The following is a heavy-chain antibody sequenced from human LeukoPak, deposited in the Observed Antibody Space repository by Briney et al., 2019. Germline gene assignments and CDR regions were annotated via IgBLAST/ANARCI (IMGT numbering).Heavy chain of an antibody. Sequence: GGSLRLSCAASGFTVISNLMTWVRQSPGRGLEWLSSIYSGGATYYADSVKGRFTISRDHSNNSVSLQMTSLRVEDTAIYYCAKAPAGIRRPLEYWGQGSLVTVSS. J-gene: IGHJ4*02. CDR1: GFTVISNL. CDR3: AKAPAGIRRPLEY. D-gene: IGHD2-2*02. V-gene: IGHV3-53*01. CDR2: IYSGGAT.